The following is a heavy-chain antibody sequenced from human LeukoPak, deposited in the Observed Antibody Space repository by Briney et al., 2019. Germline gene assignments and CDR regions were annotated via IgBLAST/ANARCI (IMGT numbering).Heavy chain of an antibody. CDR1: GFTFRSYE. CDR3: AKDRGSTGVLVSFDY. D-gene: IGHD2-8*02. CDR2: IWYDGTKK. Sequence: GGSLRLSCTTSGFTFRSYEMSWVRQAPGKGLEWVAVIWYDGTKKYYADSVKGRFTISRDNSENTLYLQMNSLRAGDTAVYYCAKDRGSTGVLVSFDYWGQGTLVTVSS. V-gene: IGHV3-33*06. J-gene: IGHJ4*02.